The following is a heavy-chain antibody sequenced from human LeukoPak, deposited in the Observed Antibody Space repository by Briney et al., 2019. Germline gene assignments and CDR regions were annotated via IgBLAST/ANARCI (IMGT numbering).Heavy chain of an antibody. D-gene: IGHD2-21*02. Sequence: SQTLSLTCTVSGGSISSGNYYWTWIRQPAGKGLEWIGRIYTSGSTNYNPSLMSRVTISIDTSKNQFSLKLSSVTAADTAVYYCARQGGYCGGDCYLDREAFDIWGQGTMVTVSS. CDR1: GGSISSGNYY. CDR3: ARQGGYCGGDCYLDREAFDI. V-gene: IGHV4-61*02. J-gene: IGHJ3*02. CDR2: IYTSGST.